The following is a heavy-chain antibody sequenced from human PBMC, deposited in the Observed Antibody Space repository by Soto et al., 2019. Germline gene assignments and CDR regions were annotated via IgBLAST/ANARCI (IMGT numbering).Heavy chain of an antibody. J-gene: IGHJ4*02. CDR2: ISYSGNT. Sequence: QLQLQESGPGLVKPSETLSLTCTVSGGSIGTNDHYWGWIRRPPGKGLEWIASISYSGNTYYAPSLKSRVTISADTSKNQFSLKLSSVTAADTAIYYCARHLTHFPFDFWGQGIPVTVSS. CDR1: GGSIGTNDHY. CDR3: ARHLTHFPFDF. V-gene: IGHV4-39*01.